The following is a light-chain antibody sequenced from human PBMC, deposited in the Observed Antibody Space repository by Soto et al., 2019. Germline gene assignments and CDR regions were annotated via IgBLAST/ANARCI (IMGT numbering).Light chain of an antibody. Sequence: EIVLTQSPGTLSLSPGERATLSCRASQSVSSTFLAWFQQKPGQAPRLLIYGASSRATGIPDRFSGSGSGTDFTLTINRLEPEDFAVYYCQQFGTSPLWTFDQGTKVEIK. J-gene: IGKJ1*01. V-gene: IGKV3-20*01. CDR2: GAS. CDR3: QQFGTSPLWT. CDR1: QSVSSTF.